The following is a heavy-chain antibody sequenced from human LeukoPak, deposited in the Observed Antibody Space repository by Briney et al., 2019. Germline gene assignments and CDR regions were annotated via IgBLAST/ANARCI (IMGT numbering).Heavy chain of an antibody. CDR2: ISYDGSNK. CDR3: AKGSGGVRSPVGVS. D-gene: IGHD2-8*01. V-gene: IGHV3-30*18. J-gene: IGHJ4*02. Sequence: GGSLRLSCAASGFTFSSYSMNWVRQAPGKGLEWVAVISYDGSNKYYADSVKGRFTISRDNSKNTLYLQMNSLRAEDTAVYYCAKGSGGVRSPVGVSWGQGTLVTVSS. CDR1: GFTFSSYS.